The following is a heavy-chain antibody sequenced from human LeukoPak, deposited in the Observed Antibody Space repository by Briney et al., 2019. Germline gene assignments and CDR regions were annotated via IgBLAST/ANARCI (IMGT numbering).Heavy chain of an antibody. CDR2: ISASGGST. CDR1: GFTFSSSA. D-gene: IGHD1-26*01. CDR3: AKDQRWESPHYLDS. Sequence: GGSLRLSCAASGFTFSSSAMSWVRQVPGKGLEWVSGISASGGSTSYADSVRGRFTISRDNSKNTLYVQMNSLRDEDTAVCYCAKDQRWESPHYLDSWGQGTLVTVSS. V-gene: IGHV3-23*01. J-gene: IGHJ4*02.